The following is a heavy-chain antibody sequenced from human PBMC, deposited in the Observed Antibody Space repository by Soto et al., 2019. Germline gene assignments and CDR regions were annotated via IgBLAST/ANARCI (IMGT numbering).Heavy chain of an antibody. V-gene: IGHV3-74*01. CDR2: LQTDGSHP. D-gene: IGHD2-21*02. CDR3: ARGGDPDY. Sequence: EVQLVESGGGLVQPGGSLSLSCVASGFTFNYYWMHLGRQAPGEGLMWVSRLQTDGSHPDYAYSVKGRFTISRDNAKNTLYLQMNNLRAEDTAVYYCARGGDPDYWGQGTLVTGSS. J-gene: IGHJ4*02. CDR1: GFTFNYYW.